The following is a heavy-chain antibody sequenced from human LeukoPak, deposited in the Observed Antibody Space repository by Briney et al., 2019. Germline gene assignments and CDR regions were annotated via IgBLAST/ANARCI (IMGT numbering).Heavy chain of an antibody. CDR1: GFNFGDYV. V-gene: IGHV3-49*04. CDR2: VRSNAIGGTR. J-gene: IGHJ4*02. D-gene: IGHD2-2*01. CDR3: SVSACNSTSCYWGHLEH. Sequence: GGSLRLSCATSGFNFGDYVVNWVRQAPGKGLEWVGFVRSNAIGGTREYAASVRGRFSISRDDSKSIAFLQMNSLKIDDTAVYYCSVSACNSTSCYWGHLEHWGQGALVTVS.